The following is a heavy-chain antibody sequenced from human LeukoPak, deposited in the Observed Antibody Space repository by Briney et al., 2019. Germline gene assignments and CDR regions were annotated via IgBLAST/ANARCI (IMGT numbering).Heavy chain of an antibody. CDR1: GFTFSSYA. J-gene: IGHJ4*02. V-gene: IGHV3-23*01. D-gene: IGHD1-26*01. CDR3: AKDPHRIVGVTGDY. CDR2: ISGSGGST. Sequence: GGSLRLSCAASGFTFSSYAMSWVRRAPGKGLEWVSAISGSGGSTYYADSVKGRFTISRDNSKNTLYLQMNSLRAEDTAVYYCAKDPHRIVGVTGDYWGQGTLVTVSS.